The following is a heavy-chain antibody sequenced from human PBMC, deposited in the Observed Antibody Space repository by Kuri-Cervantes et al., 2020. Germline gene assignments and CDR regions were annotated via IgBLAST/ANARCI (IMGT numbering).Heavy chain of an antibody. J-gene: IGHJ4*02. D-gene: IGHD6-19*01. CDR2: IYYSGST. CDR3: ARDTSPYYGNGLPFDY. CDR1: GGSISSYY. V-gene: IGHV4-59*01. Sequence: GSLRLTCTVSGGSISSYYWSWIRQPPGKGLEWIGYIYYSGSTNYNPSLKSRVTISVDTSKNQFSLKLSSVTAADTAMYFCARDTSPYYGNGLPFDYWGQGTLVTVSS.